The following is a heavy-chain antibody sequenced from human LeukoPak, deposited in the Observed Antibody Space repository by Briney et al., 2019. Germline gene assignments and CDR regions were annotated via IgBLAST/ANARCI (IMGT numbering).Heavy chain of an antibody. J-gene: IGHJ4*02. CDR3: ARGIRDSIWYLDY. CDR2: IYYSGST. D-gene: IGHD3-22*01. Sequence: SETLSLTCTVSGGHISTYYWSWIRPAPRKVLEWIGYIYYSGSTKYNPSLKSRVTISVDTSKNQFSLKLSSVTAADTAVYFCARGIRDSIWYLDYWGQGTLVTVSS. CDR1: GGHISTYY. V-gene: IGHV4-59*01.